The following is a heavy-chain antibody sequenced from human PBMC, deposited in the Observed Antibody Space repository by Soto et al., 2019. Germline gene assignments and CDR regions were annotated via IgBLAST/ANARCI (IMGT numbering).Heavy chain of an antibody. CDR2: IIPILGIA. J-gene: IGHJ1*01. CDR1: GGTFSSYT. D-gene: IGHD3-3*01. Sequence: ASVKVSCKPSGGTFSSYTISWVRQAPGQGREWMGRIIPILGIANYAQKFQGRVTITADKSTSTAYMELSSLRSEDTAVYYCARPSSDYDFWSGPREYFQHWGQGTLVTVSS. V-gene: IGHV1-69*02. CDR3: ARPSSDYDFWSGPREYFQH.